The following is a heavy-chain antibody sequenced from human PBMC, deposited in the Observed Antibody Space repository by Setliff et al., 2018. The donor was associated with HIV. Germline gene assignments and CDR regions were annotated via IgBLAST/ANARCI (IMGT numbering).Heavy chain of an antibody. CDR1: GGSFNDYY. Sequence: SETLSLTCAVYGGSFNDYYWTWIRQPPGRGLEWIGEIDHSGSTKYHASLKSRVTISIDTSKNQISLKLSSVTAADTAVYYCASLYCSSTSCYDAFDIWGQGTMVTVSS. V-gene: IGHV4-34*01. CDR2: IDHSGST. CDR3: ASLYCSSTSCYDAFDI. J-gene: IGHJ3*02. D-gene: IGHD2-2*01.